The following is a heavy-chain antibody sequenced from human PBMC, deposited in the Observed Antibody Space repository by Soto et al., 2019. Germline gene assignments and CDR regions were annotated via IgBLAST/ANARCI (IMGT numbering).Heavy chain of an antibody. D-gene: IGHD6-13*01. CDR3: AREQLANWFDP. CDR1: GGSISSYY. Sequence: SETLSLTCTVSGGSISSYYWSWIRQPPGKGLEWIGDIYYSGSTNYNPSLKSRFTISVDKSKNQFSLKLSSVTAADTAVYYCAREQLANWFDPWGQGTLVTVSS. CDR2: IYYSGST. J-gene: IGHJ5*02. V-gene: IGHV4-59*12.